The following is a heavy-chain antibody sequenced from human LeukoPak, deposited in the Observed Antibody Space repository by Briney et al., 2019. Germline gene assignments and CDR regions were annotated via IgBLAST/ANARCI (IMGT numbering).Heavy chain of an antibody. J-gene: IGHJ4*02. Sequence: GGSLRLSCAASGFTVSSNYMSWVRQAPGEGLEWVSVIYSGGSTYYADSVKGRFTISRDNSKNTLYLQMNSLRAEDTAVYYCARESGYGSGSSFDYWGQGTLVTVSS. CDR3: ARESGYGSGSSFDY. CDR2: IYSGGST. D-gene: IGHD3-10*01. CDR1: GFTVSSNY. V-gene: IGHV3-66*01.